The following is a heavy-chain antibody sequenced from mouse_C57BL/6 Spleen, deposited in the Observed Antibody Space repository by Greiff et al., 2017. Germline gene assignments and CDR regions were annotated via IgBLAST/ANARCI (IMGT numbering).Heavy chain of an antibody. Sequence: QVQLQQPGAELVKPGASVKMSCKASGYTFTSYWITWVKQRPGPGLEWIGDIYPGRGSTNYNEKFKSKATLTVDTSSSTAYMQLSSLTSEDSAVYYCATLDWDEYYCDYWGQGTTLTVSS. J-gene: IGHJ2*01. D-gene: IGHD4-1*01. CDR2: IYPGRGST. CDR1: GYTFTSYW. V-gene: IGHV1-55*01. CDR3: ATLDWDEYYCDY.